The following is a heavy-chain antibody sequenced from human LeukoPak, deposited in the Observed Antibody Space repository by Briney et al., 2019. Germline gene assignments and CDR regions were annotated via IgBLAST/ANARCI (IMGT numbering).Heavy chain of an antibody. D-gene: IGHD2-15*01. CDR2: INPSGGST. V-gene: IGHV1-46*01. CDR1: GYTFTGYY. J-gene: IGHJ5*02. CDR3: ARGRYCSGGSCYWFDP. Sequence: GASVKVSCKASGYTFTGYYMHWVRQAPGQGLEWMGIINPSGGSTSYAQKFQGRVTMTRDMSTSTVYMELSSLRSEDTAVYYCARGRYCSGGSCYWFDPWGQGTLVTVSS.